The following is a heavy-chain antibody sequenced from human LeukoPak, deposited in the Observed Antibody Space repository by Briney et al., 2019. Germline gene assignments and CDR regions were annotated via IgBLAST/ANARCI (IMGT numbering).Heavy chain of an antibody. Sequence: ASVKVSCKASGYTFSNYGITWVRQAPGQGLEWMGWISAYNDNTSYAQNLQGRVTMTTDTSTSTAYMELRSLRSDDTAVYYCARXXXXXXGXYYXWFXPWGQGTLVXVSS. V-gene: IGHV1-18*01. CDR2: ISAYNDNT. J-gene: IGHJ5*02. CDR1: GYTFSNYG. D-gene: IGHD3-10*01. CDR3: ARXXXXXXGXYYXWFXP.